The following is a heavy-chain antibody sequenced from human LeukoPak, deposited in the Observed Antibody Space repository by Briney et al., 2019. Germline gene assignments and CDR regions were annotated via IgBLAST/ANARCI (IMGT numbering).Heavy chain of an antibody. CDR3: ARDLGGSYSSETWFDP. V-gene: IGHV4-34*01. CDR1: GGSFSGYY. CDR2: INHSGST. D-gene: IGHD1-26*01. J-gene: IGHJ5*02. Sequence: SETLSLTCAVYGGSFSGYYWSWIRQPPGKGLEWIGEINHSGSTNYNPSLKSRVTISVDTSKNRFSLRLSSVTAADTAVYYCARDLGGSYSSETWFDPWGQGTLVTVSS.